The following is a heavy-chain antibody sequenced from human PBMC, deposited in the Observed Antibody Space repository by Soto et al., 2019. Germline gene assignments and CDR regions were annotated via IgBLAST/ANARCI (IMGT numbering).Heavy chain of an antibody. J-gene: IGHJ6*03. V-gene: IGHV4-34*01. CDR3: ARGPIVVVPDSYCYYMDV. D-gene: IGHD2-2*01. Sequence: SETLSLTCAVYGGSFSGYYWSWIRQPPGKGLEWIGEINHSGSTNYNPSLKSRVTISVDTSKNQFSLKLSSVTAADTAVYYCARGPIVVVPDSYCYYMDVWGKGTTVTVSS. CDR2: INHSGST. CDR1: GGSFSGYY.